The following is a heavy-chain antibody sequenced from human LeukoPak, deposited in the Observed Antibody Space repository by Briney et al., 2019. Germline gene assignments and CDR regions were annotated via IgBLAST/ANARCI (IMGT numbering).Heavy chain of an antibody. D-gene: IGHD3-22*01. J-gene: IGHJ4*02. V-gene: IGHV3-30*18. CDR3: AKDTYYYDSSGYSFDY. CDR2: ISYDGSNK. CDR1: GFTFSSYG. Sequence: RAGGSLRLSCAASGFTFSSYGMHWVRQAPGKGLEWVAVISYDGSNKYYADSVKGRFTISRDNSKNTLYLQMNSLRAEDTAVYYCAKDTYYYDSSGYSFDYWGQGTLVTVSS.